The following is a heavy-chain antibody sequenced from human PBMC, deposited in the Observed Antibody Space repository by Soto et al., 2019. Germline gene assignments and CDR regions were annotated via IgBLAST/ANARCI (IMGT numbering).Heavy chain of an antibody. CDR1: GYTFTGYY. CDR2: INPNSGGT. Sequence: DSVKVSCKASGYTFTGYYMHWVRQAPGQGLEWMGWINPNSGGTNYAQKFQGRVTMTRDTSISTAYMELSRLRSDDTAVYYCARDFSSSDSWLDYWGQGPLVTVSS. J-gene: IGHJ4*02. CDR3: ARDFSSSDSWLDY. D-gene: IGHD6-19*01. V-gene: IGHV1-2*02.